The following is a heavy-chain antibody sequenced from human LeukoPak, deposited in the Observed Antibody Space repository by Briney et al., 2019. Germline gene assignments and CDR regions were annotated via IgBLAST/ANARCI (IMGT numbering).Heavy chain of an antibody. CDR3: AGQVVEAAMYFHD. CDR2: IIPILQIA. CDR1: GGTLSNYA. J-gene: IGHJ4*02. V-gene: IGHV1-69*04. D-gene: IGHD2-15*01. Sequence: GASVKVSCKASGGTLSNYAISWVRQAPGQGLEWLGRIIPILQIANYAQDFQGRVTITTDASTSTAYMELSSLRSEDTAMYYCAGQVVEAAMYFHDWGQGTLVTVSS.